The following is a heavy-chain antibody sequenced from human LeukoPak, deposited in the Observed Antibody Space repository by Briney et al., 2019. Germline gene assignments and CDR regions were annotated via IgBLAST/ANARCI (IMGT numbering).Heavy chain of an antibody. CDR1: GGSISSHY. CDR3: ARMRLWFGELSSGNYYHHYMDV. J-gene: IGHJ6*03. Sequence: SETLSLTCTVSGGSISSHYWSWIRQPPGKGLEWIGYIHDSGSANYNPSLKSRVTISVDTSKNQFSLKLSSVTAADTAVYYCARMRLWFGELSSGNYYHHYMDVWGKGTTVTISS. CDR2: IHDSGSA. V-gene: IGHV4-59*11. D-gene: IGHD3-10*01.